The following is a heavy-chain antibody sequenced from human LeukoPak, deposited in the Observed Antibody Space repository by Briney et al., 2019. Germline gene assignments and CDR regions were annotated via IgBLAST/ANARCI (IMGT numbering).Heavy chain of an antibody. CDR3: AKAGGGMATMGTLGAFDI. D-gene: IGHD5-24*01. Sequence: GGSLRLSCSASGFTFSSYAMHWVRQAPGKGLDWVSSISAGGASTYYADSVKGRFTISRDNSKNTLYLQMNSLRAEDTAVYYCAKAGGGMATMGTLGAFDIWGQGTVVTVSS. J-gene: IGHJ3*02. CDR1: GFTFSSYA. V-gene: IGHV3-23*01. CDR2: ISAGGAST.